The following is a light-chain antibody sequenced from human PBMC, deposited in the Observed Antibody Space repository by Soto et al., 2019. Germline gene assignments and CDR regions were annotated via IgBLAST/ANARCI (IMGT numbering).Light chain of an antibody. J-gene: IGKJ3*01. CDR3: QQYGRSRLFT. Sequence: EIVLTQSPGTLSLSPGERATLSCRASQSVSSSYLAWYQQKPGQAPRLLIFGASSRATGIPDRFSGSGSGTDVTLTISRLEPEDFAVYYCQQYGRSRLFTFGPGTKVDIK. CDR1: QSVSSSY. CDR2: GAS. V-gene: IGKV3-20*01.